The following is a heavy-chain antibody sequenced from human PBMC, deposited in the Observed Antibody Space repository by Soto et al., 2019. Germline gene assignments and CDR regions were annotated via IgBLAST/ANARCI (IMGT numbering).Heavy chain of an antibody. J-gene: IGHJ4*02. V-gene: IGHV4-34*01. CDR2: IKHSGNT. CDR3: ARHHVRGRTIAGAAEF. Sequence: QVQLQQWGAGLLKPSETLSLTCAVYGKSLSGYYWSWIRQPPGKALEWIGEIKHSGNTTYNPSLKSRVTISVDTSKNQLFLNLSSATAADTAMYFCARHHVRGRTIAGAAEFWGQGTLVTVSS. D-gene: IGHD1-26*01. CDR1: GKSLSGYY.